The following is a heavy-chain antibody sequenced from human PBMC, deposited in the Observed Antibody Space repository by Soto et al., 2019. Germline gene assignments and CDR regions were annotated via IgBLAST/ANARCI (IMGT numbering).Heavy chain of an antibody. CDR2: IVVGNGDT. D-gene: IGHD2-21*01. CDR1: GFTFTSSA. CDR3: AAGSDVAH. V-gene: IGHV1-58*01. Sequence: QVQLVQSGPEVKKPGTSVKVSCKASGFTFTSSAVQWVRQARGQRLEWIGWIVVGNGDTRYAQKCQERVTITRDMSTSTAYMELSSLRSEDTAVYYCAAGSDVAHWGQGTLVTVSA. J-gene: IGHJ4*02.